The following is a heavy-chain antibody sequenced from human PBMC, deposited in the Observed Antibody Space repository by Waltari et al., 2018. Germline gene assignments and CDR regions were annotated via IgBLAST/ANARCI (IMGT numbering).Heavy chain of an antibody. V-gene: IGHV4-38-2*01. CDR3: ARIPYYYDSSGRPEEY. J-gene: IGHJ4*02. D-gene: IGHD3-22*01. CDR1: GYSISSGYY. CDR2: IYHSGST. Sequence: QVQLQESGPGLVKPSETLSLTCAVSGYSISSGYYWGWIRQPPGKGLEWIGSIYHSGSTYYNPSLKSRVTISVDTSKNQCSLKLSSVTAADTAVYYCARIPYYYDSSGRPEEYWGQGTLVTVSS.